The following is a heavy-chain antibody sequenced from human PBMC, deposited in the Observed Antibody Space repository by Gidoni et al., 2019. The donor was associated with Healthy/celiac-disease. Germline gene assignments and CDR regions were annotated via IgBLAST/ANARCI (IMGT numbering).Heavy chain of an antibody. CDR1: GFPFRSYG. CDR3: ARSGGDSGYDYVPHY. CDR2: ICYDGSNK. J-gene: IGHJ4*02. V-gene: IGHV3-33*01. D-gene: IGHD5-12*01. Sequence: QVQLVESGGGVVRPGRSLRLSCAASGFPFRSYGMHWVRQAPGKGLEWVAVICYDGSNKYYADSVKGRFTISRDNSKNTLYLQMNSLRAEDTAVYYCARSGGDSGYDYVPHYWGQGTLVTVSS.